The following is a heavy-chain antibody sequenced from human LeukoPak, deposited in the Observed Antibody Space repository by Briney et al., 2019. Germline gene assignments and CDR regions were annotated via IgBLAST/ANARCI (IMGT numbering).Heavy chain of an antibody. CDR2: IKQDGSEK. CDR3: ARQSYTDYDSSGLNWFDP. V-gene: IGHV3-7*01. Sequence: GGSLRLSCAASGFTFSSYWMSWVRQAPGKGLEWVANIKQDGSEKYYVDSVKGRFTISRDNAKNSLYLQMNSLRAEDTAVYYCARQSYTDYDSSGLNWFDPWGQGTLVTVSS. J-gene: IGHJ5*02. CDR1: GFTFSSYW. D-gene: IGHD3-22*01.